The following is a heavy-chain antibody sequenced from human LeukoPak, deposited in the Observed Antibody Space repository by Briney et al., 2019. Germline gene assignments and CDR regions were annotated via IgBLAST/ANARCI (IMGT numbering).Heavy chain of an antibody. J-gene: IGHJ4*02. CDR2: IYYSGST. V-gene: IGHV4-59*12. CDR3: ARGSRCSSTSCYGPPDY. CDR1: GGSISSYY. D-gene: IGHD2-2*01. Sequence: SETLSLTCTVSGGSISSYYWSWIRQPPGKGLEWIGYIYYSGSTNYNSSLKSRVSISVDRSKNQFSLKLSSVTAADTAVYYCARGSRCSSTSCYGPPDYWGQGTLVTVSS.